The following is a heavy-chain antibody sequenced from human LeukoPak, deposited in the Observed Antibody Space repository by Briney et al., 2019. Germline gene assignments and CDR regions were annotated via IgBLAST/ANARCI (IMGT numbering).Heavy chain of an antibody. CDR1: GYTFTSHH. D-gene: IGHD7-27*01. Sequence: ASVKVSCKASGYTFTSHHISWLRQAAGQGLEWMGWMNPGSGNTVSAQKFQGRVTMTWDTSISTAYMELSSLRSEDTAVYYCARGRPTNLGGIYWGQGTLATVSS. CDR2: MNPGSGNT. CDR3: ARGRPTNLGGIY. V-gene: IGHV1-8*01. J-gene: IGHJ4*02.